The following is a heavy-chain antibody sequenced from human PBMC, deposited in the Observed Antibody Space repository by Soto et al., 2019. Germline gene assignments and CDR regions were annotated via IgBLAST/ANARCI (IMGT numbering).Heavy chain of an antibody. V-gene: IGHV1-2*02. D-gene: IGHD6-6*01. CDR1: GYTFTGYY. J-gene: IGHJ6*02. Sequence: ASVKVSCKASGYTFTGYYVHWVRQAPGQGLEWMGWINPNSGGTNYAQKFQGRVTMTRDTSISTAYMELSRLRSDDTAVYYCARDIKYSSSSGMDVWGQGTTVTVSS. CDR2: INPNSGGT. CDR3: ARDIKYSSSSGMDV.